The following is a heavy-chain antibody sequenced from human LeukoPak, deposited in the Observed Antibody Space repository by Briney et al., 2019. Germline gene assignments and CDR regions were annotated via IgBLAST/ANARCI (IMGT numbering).Heavy chain of an antibody. CDR2: IYSSGST. CDR3: ARGGIVGSRTNWFDP. D-gene: IGHD1-26*01. CDR1: GGSISSGSYY. V-gene: IGHV4-61*02. Sequence: SETLSLTCTVSGGSISSGSYYWSWIRQPAGKELEWIGRIYSSGSTNYNPSLKSRVTISVDTSKNQFSLKLSSVTAADTAVYYCARGGIVGSRTNWFDPWGQGILVTVSS. J-gene: IGHJ5*02.